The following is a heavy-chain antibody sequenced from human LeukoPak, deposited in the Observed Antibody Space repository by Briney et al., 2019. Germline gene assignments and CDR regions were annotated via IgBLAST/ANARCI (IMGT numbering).Heavy chain of an antibody. V-gene: IGHV1-69*10. CDR3: ARSHYYGSGSHDAFDI. J-gene: IGHJ3*02. CDR2: IIPIFGIA. CDR1: GGTFSSYA. Sequence: SVKVSCKASGGTFSSYAISWVRQAPGQGLEWMGGIIPIFGIANYAQKFQGRVTITADKSTSTAYMELSSLRSEDTAVYYCARSHYYGSGSHDAFDIWGQGTMVTVSS. D-gene: IGHD3-10*01.